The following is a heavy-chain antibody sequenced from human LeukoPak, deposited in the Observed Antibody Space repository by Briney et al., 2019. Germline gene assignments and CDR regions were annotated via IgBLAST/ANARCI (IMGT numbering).Heavy chain of an antibody. V-gene: IGHV5-51*01. CDR3: ARQYYDILTGYYIHFDY. Sequence: GESLQISCQGSGYTFTKYWIGWVRQVPGKGLEWMGIIWPGDSDTKYSPSFQGQVTISVDKSISTTYLQWSSLKASDTAIYYCARQYYDILTGYYIHFDYWGQGTLVTVSS. CDR2: IWPGDSDT. J-gene: IGHJ4*02. D-gene: IGHD3-9*01. CDR1: GYTFTKYW.